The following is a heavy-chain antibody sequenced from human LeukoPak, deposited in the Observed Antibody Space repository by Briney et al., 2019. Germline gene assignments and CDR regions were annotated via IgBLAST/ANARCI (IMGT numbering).Heavy chain of an antibody. CDR1: GFTFSDHW. D-gene: IGHD3-16*01. J-gene: IGHJ4*02. CDR3: VRGVGGSSYLDY. CDR2: IKTDGSWT. V-gene: IGHV3-74*01. Sequence: PTGGSLRLSCAASGFTFSDHWMHWVRHVPGKGLVWVSRIKTDGSWTNDADSVKGRFTISRDNAENTLYLQMNSLRVEDTAVYYCVRGVGGSSYLDYWGQGALVTVSA.